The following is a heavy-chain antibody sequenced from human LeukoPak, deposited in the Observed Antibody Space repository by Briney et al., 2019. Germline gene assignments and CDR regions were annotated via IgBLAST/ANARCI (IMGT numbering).Heavy chain of an antibody. D-gene: IGHD1-26*01. CDR2: INPNSGGT. CDR1: GCTFTGYY. CDR3: ARAFNSISGSDDY. J-gene: IGHJ4*02. V-gene: IGHV1-2*06. Sequence: ASVKVSCKASGCTFTGYYMHWVRQAPGQGLEWMGRINPNSGGTNYAQKFQGRVTMTRDTSISTAYMELSRLRSDDTAVYYCARAFNSISGSDDYWGQGTLVTVSS.